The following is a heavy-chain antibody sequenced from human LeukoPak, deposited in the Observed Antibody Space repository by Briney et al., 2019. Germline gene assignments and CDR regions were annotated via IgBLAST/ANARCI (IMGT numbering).Heavy chain of an antibody. J-gene: IGHJ4*02. CDR3: ARQRTTFDY. CDR2: IYYSGST. Sequence: SETLSLTYTVSGGSISSYYWSWIRQPPGKGLEWIGYIYYSGSTNYNPSLKSRVTISVDTSKNQFSLKLSSVTAADTAVYYCARQRTTFDYWGQGTLVTVSS. CDR1: GGSISSYY. D-gene: IGHD1-1*01. V-gene: IGHV4-59*08.